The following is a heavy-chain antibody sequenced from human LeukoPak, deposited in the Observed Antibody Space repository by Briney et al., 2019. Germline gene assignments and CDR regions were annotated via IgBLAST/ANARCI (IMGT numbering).Heavy chain of an antibody. D-gene: IGHD3-16*01. CDR3: ASYEQSVSNWYFDL. Sequence: GGSLRLSCAASGFTFSTYGMHWVRQAPGKGLEWVAVISYDGSNKFYADSVKGRFTNSRDNSKNTLYLQMNSLRAEDTAVYYCASYEQSVSNWYFDLWGRGTLVTVSP. V-gene: IGHV3-30*03. CDR1: GFTFSTYG. CDR2: ISYDGSNK. J-gene: IGHJ2*01.